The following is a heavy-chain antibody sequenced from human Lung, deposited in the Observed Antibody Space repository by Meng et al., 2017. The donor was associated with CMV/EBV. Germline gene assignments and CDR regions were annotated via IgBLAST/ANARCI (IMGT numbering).Heavy chain of an antibody. CDR3: ARDVGYCSDGSCSDY. V-gene: IGHV4-61*01. D-gene: IGHD2-15*01. CDR2: IHNSGST. J-gene: IGHJ4*02. Sequence: SETLSLTCSVSGGSVISGSYYWSWIRQSPGKGLQWIGYIHNSGSTKYNPSLKSRVTISVDTPKNQFSLRLRFVTAADTAVYYCARDVGYCSDGSCSDYWGQGMXVTVSS. CDR1: GGSVISGSYY.